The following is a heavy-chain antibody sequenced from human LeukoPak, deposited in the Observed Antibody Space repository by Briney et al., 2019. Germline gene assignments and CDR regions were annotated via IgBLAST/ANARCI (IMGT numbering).Heavy chain of an antibody. D-gene: IGHD3-9*01. J-gene: IGHJ6*02. CDR2: ISYDGSNK. CDR3: ARDPELRYFDWLSYYYYYYGMDV. CDR1: GFTFSSYA. Sequence: GRSLRLSCAASGFTFSSYAVHWVRQAPGKGLEWAAVISYDGSNKYYADSVKGRFTISRDNSKNTLYLQMNSLRAEDTAVYYCARDPELRYFDWLSYYYYYYGMDVWGQGTTVTVSS. V-gene: IGHV3-30*04.